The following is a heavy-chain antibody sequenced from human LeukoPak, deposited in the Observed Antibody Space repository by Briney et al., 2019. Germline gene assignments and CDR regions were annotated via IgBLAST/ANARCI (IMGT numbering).Heavy chain of an antibody. CDR1: GYTFTGYY. Sequence: ASVKASCKASGYTFTGYYMHWVRQAPGQGLEWMGWINPNSGGTNYAQKFQGRVTMTRDTSISTAYMELSRLRSDDTAVYYCARLLLGVARDWGQGTLVTVSS. J-gene: IGHJ4*02. D-gene: IGHD3-3*01. CDR3: ARLLLGVARD. V-gene: IGHV1-2*02. CDR2: INPNSGGT.